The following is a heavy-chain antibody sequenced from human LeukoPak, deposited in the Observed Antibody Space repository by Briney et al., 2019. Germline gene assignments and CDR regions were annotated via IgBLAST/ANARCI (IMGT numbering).Heavy chain of an antibody. D-gene: IGHD1-14*01. V-gene: IGHV3-7*01. Sequence: GGSLRLSCAACGFTLNRYWMSWVRQALGKGLEWVANINEDGGERHYVDSVKGRFTISRDNAKNSLYLQMNSLRAEDTAVYYCARGGNLENWGGGTLVTVSS. J-gene: IGHJ4*02. CDR2: INEDGGER. CDR3: ARGGNLEN. CDR1: GFTLNRYW.